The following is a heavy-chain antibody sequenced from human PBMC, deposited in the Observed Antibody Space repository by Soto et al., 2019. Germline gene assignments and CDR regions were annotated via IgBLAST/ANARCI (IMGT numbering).Heavy chain of an antibody. CDR1: GDSVSSGHYF. D-gene: IGHD2-15*01. V-gene: IGHV4-61*01. Sequence: QVQLQESGPGLVKPSETLSLTCTVSGDSVSSGHYFWSWIRQPPGKGLEWIGYIYYSGSTNYNPSLRSRVTISVDTSKKQFSLKLSSVTAADTAVYYCARDRGIGGYFDYWGQGTLVTVSS. CDR3: ARDRGIGGYFDY. CDR2: IYYSGST. J-gene: IGHJ4*02.